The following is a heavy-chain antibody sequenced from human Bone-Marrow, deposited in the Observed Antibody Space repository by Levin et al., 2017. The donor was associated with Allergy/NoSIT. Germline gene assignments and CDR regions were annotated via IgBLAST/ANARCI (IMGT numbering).Heavy chain of an antibody. D-gene: IGHD5/OR15-5a*01. CDR3: ARISVWQTFYYSALDV. Sequence: GESLKISCKASGFTLTSYTINWVREAPGQGLEWMGSMNPSSGDTDYAQNFQGRVLMTRSTSINTAYLELSSLKSEDTAVYYCARISVWQTFYYSALDVWGQGTTVTVSS. CDR2: MNPSSGDT. V-gene: IGHV1-8*01. CDR1: GFTLTSYT. J-gene: IGHJ6*02.